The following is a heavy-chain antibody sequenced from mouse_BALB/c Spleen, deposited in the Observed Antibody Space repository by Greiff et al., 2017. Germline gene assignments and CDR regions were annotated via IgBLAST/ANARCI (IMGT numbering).Heavy chain of an antibody. CDR2: IWAGGST. CDR3: ARDDTTVVAGPYYAMDY. CDR1: GFSLTSYG. J-gene: IGHJ4*01. V-gene: IGHV2-9*02. D-gene: IGHD1-1*01. Sequence: VQLVESGPGLVAPSQSLSITCTVSGFSLTSYGVHWVRQPPGKGLEWLGVIWAGGSTNYNSALMSRLSISKDNSKSQVFLKMNSLQTDDTAMYYCARDDTTVVAGPYYAMDYWGQGTSVTVSS.